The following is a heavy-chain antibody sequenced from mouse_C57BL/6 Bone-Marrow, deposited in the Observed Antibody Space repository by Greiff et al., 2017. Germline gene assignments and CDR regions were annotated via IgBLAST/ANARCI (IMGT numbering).Heavy chain of an antibody. CDR3: ASSKLYYFDY. V-gene: IGHV1-26*01. CDR2: INPNNGGT. D-gene: IGHD1-3*01. J-gene: IGHJ2*01. Sequence: VQLQQSGPELVKPGASVKISCKASGYTFTDYYMNWVKQSHGKSLEWIGDINPNNGGTSYNQKFKGKATLTVDKSSSTAYMELRSLTSEDSAVYYCASSKLYYFDYWCQGTTLTVSS. CDR1: GYTFTDYY.